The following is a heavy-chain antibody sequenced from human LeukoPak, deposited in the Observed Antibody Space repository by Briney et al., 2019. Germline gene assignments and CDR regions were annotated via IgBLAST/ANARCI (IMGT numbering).Heavy chain of an antibody. V-gene: IGHV3-20*04. CDR3: ARGRLVDRAAGV. J-gene: IGHJ6*04. D-gene: IGHD6-19*01. CDR2: INWNGGST. Sequence: RSGGSLRLSCAASGFTFDDYGMSWVCQAPGKGLEWVSGINWNGGSTGYADSVKGRFTISRDNAKNSLYLQMNSLRAEDTALYYCARGRLVDRAAGVWGKGTTVTVSS. CDR1: GFTFDDYG.